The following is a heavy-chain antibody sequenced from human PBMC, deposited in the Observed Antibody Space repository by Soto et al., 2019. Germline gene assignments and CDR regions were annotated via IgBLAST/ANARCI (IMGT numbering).Heavy chain of an antibody. CDR2: INHSGST. J-gene: IGHJ6*02. D-gene: IGHD4-4*01. Sequence: QVQLQQWGTGLLKPSETLSLTCAVYGGSFTGYYWSWIRQPPGKGLEWIGEINHSGSTNYNPSLKSRVTISVDTSRIQFSLKLTSVTAADTAVYYCAAHSSNYDYYYCYGLDVWGQGTTVTGS. CDR3: AAHSSNYDYYYCYGLDV. V-gene: IGHV4-34*01. CDR1: GGSFTGYY.